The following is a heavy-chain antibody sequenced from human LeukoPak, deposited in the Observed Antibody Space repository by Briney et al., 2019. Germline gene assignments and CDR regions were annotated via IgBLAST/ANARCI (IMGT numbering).Heavy chain of an antibody. V-gene: IGHV4-38-2*02. CDR1: DFSINSGFY. CDR3: ARDPSSGWFSSWFDP. J-gene: IGHJ5*02. Sequence: PSETLSLTCAGSDFSINSGFYWGWIRQPPGKGLEGIGSISYSGDTYYSPSLKSRLTMSLDTSTNQFSLTLSSVTAADTAVYYCARDPSSGWFSSWFDPWGQGTLVTVSS. D-gene: IGHD3-22*01. CDR2: ISYSGDT.